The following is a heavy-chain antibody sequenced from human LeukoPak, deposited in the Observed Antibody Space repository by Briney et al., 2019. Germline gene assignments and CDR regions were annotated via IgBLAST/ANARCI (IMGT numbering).Heavy chain of an antibody. CDR2: INHSGST. D-gene: IGHD1-1*01. CDR3: ARGWRKIFAVPRQFDP. V-gene: IGHV4-34*01. J-gene: IGHJ5*02. CDR1: GGSFSGYD. Sequence: SETLSLTCAVYGGSFSGYDWSWIRQPPGKGLEWIGEINHSGSTNYNPSLKSRVTISVDTSKDQFSLKLSSVTAADTAVYYCARGWRKIFAVPRQFDPWGQGTLVTVSS.